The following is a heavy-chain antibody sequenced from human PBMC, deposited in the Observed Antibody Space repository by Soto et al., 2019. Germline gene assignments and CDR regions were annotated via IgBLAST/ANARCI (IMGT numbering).Heavy chain of an antibody. CDR2: INAGNGDT. J-gene: IGHJ4*02. CDR3: ARDTGYCSSTSCYADDYGGIDY. D-gene: IGHD2-2*01. Sequence: GASVKVSCKASGYTFTAYSIHWMRQAPGQGLEWVGWINAGNGDTKYSQKFQDRVTITRDTSASTVYMEVSSLRSEDTAVYYCARDTGYCSSTSCYADDYGGIDYWGQGTLVTVSS. V-gene: IGHV1-3*01. CDR1: GYTFTAYS.